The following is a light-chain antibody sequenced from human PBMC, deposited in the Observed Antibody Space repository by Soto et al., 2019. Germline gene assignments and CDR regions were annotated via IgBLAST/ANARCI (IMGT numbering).Light chain of an antibody. V-gene: IGKV1-5*03. CDR3: QQYNFYGT. J-gene: IGKJ1*01. CDR1: RRVGNR. Sequence: IEKTQSPYKLSASVGDRVTLTCRARRRVGNRFAWYQQKPGNAPKLMIYRASSLQSGVPSRFSGSGSGTEITLTILSLQPDDFATYFCQQYNFYGTFGQGTKVDIK. CDR2: RAS.